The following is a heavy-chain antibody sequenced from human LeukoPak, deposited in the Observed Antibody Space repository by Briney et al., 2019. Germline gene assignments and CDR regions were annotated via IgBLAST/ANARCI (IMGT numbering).Heavy chain of an antibody. Sequence: SETLSLTCTVSGGSINNYYWSWVRQPPGAGLEWLAYIYYTGSTNYNPSLKTRLTISVDTSKNQFSLRLNSVTAADTAVYYCAEGDFWSGYYPLGYWGQGTLVTVSS. CDR3: AEGDFWSGYYPLGY. D-gene: IGHD3-3*01. CDR2: IYYTGST. J-gene: IGHJ4*02. V-gene: IGHV4-59*08. CDR1: GGSINNYY.